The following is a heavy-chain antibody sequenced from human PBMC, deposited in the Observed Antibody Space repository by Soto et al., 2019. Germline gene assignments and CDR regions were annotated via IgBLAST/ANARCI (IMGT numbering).Heavy chain of an antibody. D-gene: IGHD6-13*01. V-gene: IGHV1-24*01. CDR3: ATYIAAAGWNYFDY. J-gene: IGHJ4*02. Sequence: ASVKVSCKVSGYTLTELSMHWVRQAPGKGLEWMGGFDPEDGETIYAQKFQGRVTMTEDTSTDTAYMELSSLRSEDTAVYYCATYIAAAGWNYFDYWGQGTLVTVSS. CDR2: FDPEDGET. CDR1: GYTLTELS.